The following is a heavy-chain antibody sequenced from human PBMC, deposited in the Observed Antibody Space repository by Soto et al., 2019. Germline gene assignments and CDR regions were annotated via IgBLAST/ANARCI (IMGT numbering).Heavy chain of an antibody. CDR3: ASGIELWSMQAYYYYYYMDV. Sequence: PSETLSLTCTVSGGSISSVGYYWSWIRQHPGKGLEWIGYIYYSGSTYYNPSLKSRVTISVDTSKNQFSLKLSSVTAADTAVYYCASGIELWSMQAYYYYYYMDVWGKGTTVPVSS. D-gene: IGHD3-3*01. J-gene: IGHJ6*03. CDR1: GGSISSVGYY. V-gene: IGHV4-31*03. CDR2: IYYSGST.